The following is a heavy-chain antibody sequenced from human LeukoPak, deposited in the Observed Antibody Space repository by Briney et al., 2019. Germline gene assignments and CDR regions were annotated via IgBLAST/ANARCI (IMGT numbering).Heavy chain of an antibody. Sequence: PSETLSLTCAVSRYSISSGYYWGWIRQPPGKGLEWIGGIYHSGSTYYNPSLKSRVTISVDTSKNQFSLKLSSVTAADTAVYYCAGTVTIFGVVTVYWGQGTLVTVSS. V-gene: IGHV4-38-2*01. CDR2: IYHSGST. D-gene: IGHD3-3*01. CDR3: AGTVTIFGVVTVY. CDR1: RYSISSGYY. J-gene: IGHJ4*02.